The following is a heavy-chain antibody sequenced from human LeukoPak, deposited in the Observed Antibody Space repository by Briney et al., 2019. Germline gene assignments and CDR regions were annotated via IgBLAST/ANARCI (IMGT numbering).Heavy chain of an antibody. CDR3: ARDRSQQLVGRYNWFDP. CDR2: IYYSGST. Sequence: PSETLSLTCTVSGGSISSYYWSWIRQPPGKGLEWIGYIYYSGSTNYNPSLKSRVTISVDTSKNQFSLKLSSVTAADTAVYYCARDRSQQLVGRYNWFDPWGQGTLVTVSS. CDR1: GGSISSYY. J-gene: IGHJ5*02. V-gene: IGHV4-59*12. D-gene: IGHD6-6*01.